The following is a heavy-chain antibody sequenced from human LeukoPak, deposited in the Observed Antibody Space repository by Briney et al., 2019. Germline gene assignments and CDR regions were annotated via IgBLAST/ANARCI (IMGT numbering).Heavy chain of an antibody. J-gene: IGHJ4*02. CDR2: ISYDGSNK. CDR3: ATGRPSSGYYDSNFDY. Sequence: GGSLTLSCAASGFTFSSYGMHWVRQAPGKGLEWVAVISYDGSNKYYADSVKGRFTISRDNSKNTLYLQMNSLRAEDTAVYYCATGRPSSGYYDSNFDYWGQGTLVTVSS. D-gene: IGHD3-22*01. V-gene: IGHV3-30*03. CDR1: GFTFSSYG.